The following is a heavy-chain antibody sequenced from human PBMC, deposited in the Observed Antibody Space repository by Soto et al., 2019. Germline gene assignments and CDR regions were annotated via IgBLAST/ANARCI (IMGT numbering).Heavy chain of an antibody. J-gene: IGHJ5*02. D-gene: IGHD6-13*01. CDR1: GGSISSGGYY. CDR2: IYYSGST. Sequence: PWETLSLTCTVSGGSISSGGYYWSWIRQHPGKGLEWIGYIYYSGSTYYNPSLKSRVTISVDTSKNRFSLKLSSVTAADTAVYYCARDRSKQPIGDNWFDPWGQGTLVTVSS. V-gene: IGHV4-31*03. CDR3: ARDRSKQPIGDNWFDP.